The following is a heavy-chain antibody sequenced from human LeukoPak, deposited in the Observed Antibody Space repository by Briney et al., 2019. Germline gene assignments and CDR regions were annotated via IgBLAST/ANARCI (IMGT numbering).Heavy chain of an antibody. CDR3: VRAQRAPGWFDP. D-gene: IGHD2-2*01. J-gene: IGHJ5*02. CDR1: GDSISSYY. Sequence: SETLSLTCTVSGDSISSYYWSWIRQPPGKGLEWIWYIHYSGSTNYNPSLKSRVTISVDTSKNQFSLKLSSVTAADTAVYYCVRAQRAPGWFDPWGQGTLVTVSS. V-gene: IGHV4-59*08. CDR2: IHYSGST.